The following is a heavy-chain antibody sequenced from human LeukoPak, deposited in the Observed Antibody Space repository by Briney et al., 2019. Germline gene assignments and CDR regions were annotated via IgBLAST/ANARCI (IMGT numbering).Heavy chain of an antibody. V-gene: IGHV4-59*01. CDR1: GGSIGTYY. J-gene: IGHJ4*02. CDR2: IYYSGNT. CDR3: ARVGTGDFDY. Sequence: SETLSLTCTVSGGSIGTYYWSWIRQPPGKGLEWIGYIYYSGNTNYNPSLKSRVTISVDTSKNQFPLKLSSVTAADTAVYYCARVGTGDFDYWGQGTLVTVSS. D-gene: IGHD1-14*01.